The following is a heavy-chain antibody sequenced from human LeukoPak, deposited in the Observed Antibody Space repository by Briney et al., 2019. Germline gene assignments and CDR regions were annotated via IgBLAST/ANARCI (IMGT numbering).Heavy chain of an antibody. CDR1: GFTFSSYA. J-gene: IGHJ5*02. CDR3: AREVVVPAAGTWFDP. D-gene: IGHD2-2*01. Sequence: GGSLRLSCAASGFTFSSYAMHWVRQAPGKGLEYVSAISSNGGSTYYANSVKGRFTISRDNSKNTLYLQMGSLRAEDMAVYYCAREVVVPAAGTWFDPWGQGTLVTASS. CDR2: ISSNGGST. V-gene: IGHV3-64*01.